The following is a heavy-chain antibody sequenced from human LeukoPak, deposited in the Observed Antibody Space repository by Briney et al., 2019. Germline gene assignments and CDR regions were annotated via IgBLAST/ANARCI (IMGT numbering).Heavy chain of an antibody. Sequence: GGSLRLSCAASGFTFDDYAMHWVRQAPGKGLEWVSGISWNSGSIGYADSVKGRFTISRDNAKNSLYLQMNSLRAEDTALYYCAKDMGDSGYLFDYWGQGTLVTVSS. J-gene: IGHJ4*02. D-gene: IGHD5-12*01. CDR2: ISWNSGSI. V-gene: IGHV3-9*01. CDR1: GFTFDDYA. CDR3: AKDMGDSGYLFDY.